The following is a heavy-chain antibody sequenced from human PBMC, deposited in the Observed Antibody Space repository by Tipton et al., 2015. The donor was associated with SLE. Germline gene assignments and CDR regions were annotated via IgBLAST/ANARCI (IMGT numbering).Heavy chain of an antibody. V-gene: IGHV3-23*01. CDR1: GFTFGDYA. D-gene: IGHD6-19*01. J-gene: IGHJ5*02. CDR3: AKDSTPAIAVAGVFDP. Sequence: SLRLSCTASGFTFGDYAMSWVRQAAGKGLEWVSGISGSGLSTYYADSVKGRFTISRDSSKNTVYLQMNSLRAEDTALYYCAKDSTPAIAVAGVFDPWGQGTLVTVSS. CDR2: ISGSGLST.